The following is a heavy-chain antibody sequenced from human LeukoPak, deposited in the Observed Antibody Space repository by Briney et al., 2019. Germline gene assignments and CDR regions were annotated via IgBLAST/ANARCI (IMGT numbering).Heavy chain of an antibody. V-gene: IGHV1-69*04. CDR3: ARQIGDCSSTSCYSWFDP. J-gene: IGHJ5*02. Sequence: ASVKVSCKASGGTFSSYAISWVRQAPGQGLEWMGRITPIFGIANYAQKFQGRVTITADKSTSTAYMELSSLRSEDTAVYYCARQIGDCSSTSCYSWFDPWGQGTLVTVSS. CDR1: GGTFSSYA. CDR2: ITPIFGIA. D-gene: IGHD2-2*01.